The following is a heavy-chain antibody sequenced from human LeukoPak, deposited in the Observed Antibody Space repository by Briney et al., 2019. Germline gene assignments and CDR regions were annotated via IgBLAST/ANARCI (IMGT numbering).Heavy chain of an antibody. CDR2: IYTSGST. CDR3: AKSNGYGLIDI. CDR1: GGSISSYY. Sequence: SETLSLTCTVSGGSISSYYWSWIRQPAGKGLEWIGRIYTSGSTNYNPSLKSRVTISLDTSRNQFSLKLNSVTAADTAVYYCAKSNGYGLIDIWGQGTMVTVSS. V-gene: IGHV4-4*07. D-gene: IGHD3-22*01. J-gene: IGHJ3*02.